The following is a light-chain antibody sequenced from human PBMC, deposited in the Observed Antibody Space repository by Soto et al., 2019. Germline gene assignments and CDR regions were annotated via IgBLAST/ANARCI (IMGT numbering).Light chain of an antibody. CDR3: QQFNAYPLT. Sequence: DIQLTQSPSFLSASVEDRVTISCRASQGISDYLAWYQQKPGKAPKLLIYGASTLQSGVPSRFSGSASGTEFTLTISSLQPEDFATYFCQQFNAYPLTFGGGTKLEIK. V-gene: IGKV1-9*01. J-gene: IGKJ4*01. CDR2: GAS. CDR1: QGISDY.